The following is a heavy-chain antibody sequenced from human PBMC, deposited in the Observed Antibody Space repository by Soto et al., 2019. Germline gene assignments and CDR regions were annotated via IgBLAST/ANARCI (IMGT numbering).Heavy chain of an antibody. CDR1: GGTFSSYA. V-gene: IGHV1-69*06. Sequence: QVQLVQSGAEVKKPGSSVKVSCKASGGTFSSYAISWVRQAPGQGLEWMGGIIPISDTTNYAQNFQGRATITAYKSTSTAYMELSSLRSEYTAVYYCARSQGTSTSLEIYYYYYYGMDVWGQGTTVTVSS. D-gene: IGHD2-2*01. CDR2: IIPISDTT. CDR3: ARSQGTSTSLEIYYYYYYGMDV. J-gene: IGHJ6*02.